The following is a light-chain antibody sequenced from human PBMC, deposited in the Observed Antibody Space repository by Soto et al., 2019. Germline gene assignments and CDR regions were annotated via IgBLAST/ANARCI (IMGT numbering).Light chain of an antibody. CDR3: QQYYSTPPA. Sequence: DIVMTQSPDSLAVSLGERATINCKSSQSVLYSSNNKNYLAWYQQKPGQPPKLLIYWASTRESGVPDRFSGSGSGTDFTLTISSLQAEAVAVYYCQQYYSTPPAVGQGTKVDSK. CDR1: QSVLYSSNNKNY. CDR2: WAS. J-gene: IGKJ1*01. V-gene: IGKV4-1*01.